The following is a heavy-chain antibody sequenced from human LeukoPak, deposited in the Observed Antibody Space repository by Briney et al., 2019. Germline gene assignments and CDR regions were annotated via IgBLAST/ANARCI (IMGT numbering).Heavy chain of an antibody. CDR2: ISASGSAT. Sequence: GGSLRLSCAASGFIFSNYGMNWVRQAPGKGLEWVAAISASGSATSYADSVRGRFTISRDNSKSTTYLQMNSLRAEDTAVFYCANTHCDSSPIVWNFWGQGTLVTVSS. V-gene: IGHV3-23*01. CDR1: GFIFSNYG. J-gene: IGHJ4*02. CDR3: ANTHCDSSPIVWNF. D-gene: IGHD6-6*01.